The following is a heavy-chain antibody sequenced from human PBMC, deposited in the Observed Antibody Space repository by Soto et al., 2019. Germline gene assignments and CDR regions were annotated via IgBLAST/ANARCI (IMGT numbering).Heavy chain of an antibody. CDR1: GFTFSSYG. Sequence: PGGSLRLSCAASGFTFSSYGMHWVRQAPSKGLEWVAVIWYDGSNKYYADSVKGRFTISRDNSKNTLYLQMNSLRAEDTAVYYCARDRLKQPHPLYWGQGTLVTVSS. CDR2: IWYDGSNK. CDR3: ARDRLKQPHPLY. D-gene: IGHD6-13*01. J-gene: IGHJ4*02. V-gene: IGHV3-33*01.